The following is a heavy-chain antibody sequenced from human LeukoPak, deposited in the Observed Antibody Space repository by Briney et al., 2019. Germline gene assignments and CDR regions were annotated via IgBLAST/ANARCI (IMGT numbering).Heavy chain of an antibody. J-gene: IGHJ3*02. V-gene: IGHV1-69*13. D-gene: IGHD3-22*01. CDR3: ASSSGYYPHDAFDI. CDR1: GGTFSSYA. Sequence: ASVKVSCKASGGTFSSYAISWLRQAPGQGLEWMGGIIPIFGTANYAQKFQGRVTITADESTSTAYMELSSLRSEDTAVYYCASSSGYYPHDAFDIWGQGTMVTVSS. CDR2: IIPIFGTA.